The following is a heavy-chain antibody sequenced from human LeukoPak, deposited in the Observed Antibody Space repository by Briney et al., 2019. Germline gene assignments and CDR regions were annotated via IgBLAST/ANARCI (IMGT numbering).Heavy chain of an antibody. CDR1: GGSISSYY. D-gene: IGHD5-18*01. CDR2: IYYSGST. J-gene: IGHJ3*02. CDR3: VRVERGYSYGYWGDAFDI. Sequence: PSETLSLTCTVSGGSISSYYWSWIRQPPGKGLEWIGYIYYSGSTNYNPSLKSRVTISVDTSKNQFSLKLSSVTAADTAVYYCVRVERGYSYGYWGDAFDIWGQGTMVTVSS. V-gene: IGHV4-59*01.